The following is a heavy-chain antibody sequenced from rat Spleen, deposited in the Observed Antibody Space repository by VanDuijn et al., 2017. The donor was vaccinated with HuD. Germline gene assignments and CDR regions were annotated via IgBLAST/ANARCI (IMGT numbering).Heavy chain of an antibody. CDR3: ARQDTSGYSNWFTY. CDR1: GFTFSDYN. J-gene: IGHJ3*01. D-gene: IGHD4-3*01. V-gene: IGHV5-7*01. CDR2: ISLDGGRK. Sequence: EVQLVESGGGLVQPGRSLKLSCAASGFTFSDYNMAWVRQAPTKGLEWVATISLDGGRKFYRDSVKGRFTISRDNAKSTLYLQMDSLRSEDTATYYCARQDTSGYSNWFTYWGQGTLVTVSS.